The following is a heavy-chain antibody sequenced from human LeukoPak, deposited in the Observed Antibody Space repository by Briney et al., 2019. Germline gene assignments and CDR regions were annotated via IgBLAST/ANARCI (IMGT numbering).Heavy chain of an antibody. CDR1: GFTFSGYG. D-gene: IGHD2-2*01. CDR2: ISYDGSNK. CDR3: AKIVVPAAIGGYYFDY. J-gene: IGHJ4*02. V-gene: IGHV3-30*18. Sequence: PGRPLRHSCAASGFTFSGYGMHWVRQAPGKGLEWVAVISYDGSNKYYADSAKGRFTISRDNPKNTLYLQMNSLRAEDTAVYYCAKIVVPAAIGGYYFDYWGQGTLVTVSS.